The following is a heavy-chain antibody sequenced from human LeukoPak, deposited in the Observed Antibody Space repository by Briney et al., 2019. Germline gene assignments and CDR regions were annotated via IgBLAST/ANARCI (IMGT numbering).Heavy chain of an antibody. CDR1: GFTFSSYW. V-gene: IGHV3-7*01. CDR3: ARDERNSSSWFPAVFYYYYYMDV. CDR2: IKQDGSEK. Sequence: GGSLRLSCAASGFTFSSYWMSWVRQAPGKGLEWVANIKQDGSEKYYVDSVKGRFTISRDNAKNSLYLQMNSLRAEDTAVYYCARDERNSSSWFPAVFYYYYYMDVWGKGTTVTISS. D-gene: IGHD6-13*01. J-gene: IGHJ6*03.